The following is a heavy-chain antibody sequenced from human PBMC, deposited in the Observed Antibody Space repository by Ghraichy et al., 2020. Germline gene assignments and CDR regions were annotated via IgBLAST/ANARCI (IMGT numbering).Heavy chain of an antibody. D-gene: IGHD3-16*01. CDR1: GFTFSDYY. V-gene: IGHV3-11*01. CDR3: ASDTPPTFY. J-gene: IGHJ4*02. CDR2: ISTSGTTI. Sequence: GGSLRLSCAASGFTFSDYYMNWIRQAPGKGLEWISYISTSGTTIYYADSVKGRFTISRDNAKNSLYLQMNSLTAEDTAVYYCASDTPPTFYWGQGTLVTVPP.